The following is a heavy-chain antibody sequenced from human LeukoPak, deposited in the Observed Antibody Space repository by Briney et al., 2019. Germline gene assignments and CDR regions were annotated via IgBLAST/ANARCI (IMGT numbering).Heavy chain of an antibody. J-gene: IGHJ4*02. CDR3: ARGYGDYGSTDY. V-gene: IGHV4-59*01. Sequence: SETLSLTCTVSGGSISSYYWSWIRQPPGKGLEWIGYIYYSGSTNYNPSLKSRVTISVDTSKNQFSLKLSSVTAADTAVYYCARGYGDYGSTDYWGQGTLVTVSS. CDR2: IYYSGST. CDR1: GGSISSYY. D-gene: IGHD4-17*01.